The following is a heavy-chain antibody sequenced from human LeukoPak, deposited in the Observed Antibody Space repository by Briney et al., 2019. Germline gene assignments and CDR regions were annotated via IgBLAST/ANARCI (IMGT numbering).Heavy chain of an antibody. V-gene: IGHV3-30*03. J-gene: IGHJ5*02. Sequence: PGRSLRLSCAASGFTFSSYGMHWVRQAPGKGLEWVAVISYDGSNKYYADSVKGRFTISRDNSKNTLYLQMNSLRAEDTAVYYCARERIVVVPAAMGGWFDPWGQGTLVTVSS. CDR2: ISYDGSNK. D-gene: IGHD2-2*01. CDR3: ARERIVVVPAAMGGWFDP. CDR1: GFTFSSYG.